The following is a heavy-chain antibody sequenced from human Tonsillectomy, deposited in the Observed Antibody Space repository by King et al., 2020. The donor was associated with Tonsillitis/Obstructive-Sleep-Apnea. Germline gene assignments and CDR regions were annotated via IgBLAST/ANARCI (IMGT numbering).Heavy chain of an antibody. CDR2: MYYSGST. CDR3: AVPTTRLRSPYYYDSSGYPPLDS. J-gene: IGHJ4*02. CDR1: GGSISSFY. V-gene: IGHV4-59*08. Sequence: VQLQESGPGLVKPSETLSLTCTVSGGSISSFYWNWIRQPPGKGLEWIGYMYYSGSTNYNPSLKSRVTISVDTSKNQFSLKLSSVTAADTAVYYCAVPTTRLRSPYYYDSSGYPPLDSWGQGTLVTVSS. D-gene: IGHD3-22*01.